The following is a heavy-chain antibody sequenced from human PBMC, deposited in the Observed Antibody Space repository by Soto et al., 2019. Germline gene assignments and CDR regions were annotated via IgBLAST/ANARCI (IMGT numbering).Heavy chain of an antibody. V-gene: IGHV1-69*01. Sequence: QVQLVQSGAEVKKPGSSVKVSCKASGGTFSSYAISWVRQAPGQGLEWMGGIIPIFGTANYAQKFQGRVTITADESTSTAYMELSRLRSEDTAVYYCARATVIAAAVYYYYGMDVWGQGTTVTVSS. CDR3: ARATVIAAAVYYYYGMDV. J-gene: IGHJ6*02. CDR2: IIPIFGTA. CDR1: GGTFSSYA. D-gene: IGHD6-13*01.